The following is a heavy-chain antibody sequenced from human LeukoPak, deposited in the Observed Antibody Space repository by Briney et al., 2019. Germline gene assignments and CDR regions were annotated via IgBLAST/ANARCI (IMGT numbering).Heavy chain of an antibody. Sequence: SETLSLTCIVSGGSISSYYWSWIRRPPGKGLEWIGYIYYSGSTNYNPSLKSRVTISVDTSKNQFSLKLSSVTAADTAVYYCARGGSTGTNLNWVDPWGQGTLVTVSS. D-gene: IGHD1-1*01. CDR2: IYYSGST. CDR3: ARGGSTGTNLNWVDP. J-gene: IGHJ5*02. CDR1: GGSISSYY. V-gene: IGHV4-59*01.